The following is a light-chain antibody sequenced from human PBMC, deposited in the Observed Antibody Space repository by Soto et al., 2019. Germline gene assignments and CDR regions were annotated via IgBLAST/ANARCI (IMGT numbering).Light chain of an antibody. J-gene: IGLJ2*01. Sequence: QAVLTQPPSVSGAPGQRVTISCTGSSSNIGAGYDVHWYQQLPGTAPKLLIYGNSNRSSGVPDRFSGSKSGTSASLAITGLQAEDEADYYCQSYDSSLSGSVVFGGGTKLTV. CDR1: SSNIGAGYD. V-gene: IGLV1-40*01. CDR2: GNS. CDR3: QSYDSSLSGSVV.